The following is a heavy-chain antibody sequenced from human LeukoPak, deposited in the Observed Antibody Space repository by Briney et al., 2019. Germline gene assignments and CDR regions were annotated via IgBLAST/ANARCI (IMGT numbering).Heavy chain of an antibody. J-gene: IGHJ4*02. D-gene: IGHD6-13*01. Sequence: GGSLRLSCAASGFTFSTYWMTWVRQAPGKGLEWVANINQDGTEKNYVDSVKGRFTISRDNAKNSLYLQMNSLRAEDTAVYYCAREREYSSSWYRFDYWGQGTLVTVSS. CDR2: INQDGTEK. CDR1: GFTFSTYW. V-gene: IGHV3-7*01. CDR3: AREREYSSSWYRFDY.